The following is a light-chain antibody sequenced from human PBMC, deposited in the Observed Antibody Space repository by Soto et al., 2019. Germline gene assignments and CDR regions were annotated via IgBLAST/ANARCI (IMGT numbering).Light chain of an antibody. CDR3: QKYRSVPV. V-gene: IGKV1-27*01. Sequence: DIQMTQSPTSLSASVGDRVTITCRASLDIRNFVAWYQQKPGKAPKLLIYAASTLQSGVPSRFSGSGSGTDFTLTINSLQTEDVATYSCQKYRSVPVFGPGTKVDIK. J-gene: IGKJ3*01. CDR2: AAS. CDR1: LDIRNF.